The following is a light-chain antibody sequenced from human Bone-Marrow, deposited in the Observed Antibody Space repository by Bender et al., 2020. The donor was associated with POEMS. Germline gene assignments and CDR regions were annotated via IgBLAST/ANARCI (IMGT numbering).Light chain of an antibody. CDR2: EGS. CDR3: QVWDRSTDHQV. CDR1: NSDVGGYDH. V-gene: IGLV2-11*01. Sequence: QSALTQPRSVSGSPGQSVTISCTGTNSDVGGYDHVSWYQQHPGKGPKLMIYEGSKRPSGISNRFSGSKSGNTATLTISRVEAGDEADYYCQVWDRSTDHQVFGGGTKLTVL. J-gene: IGLJ3*02.